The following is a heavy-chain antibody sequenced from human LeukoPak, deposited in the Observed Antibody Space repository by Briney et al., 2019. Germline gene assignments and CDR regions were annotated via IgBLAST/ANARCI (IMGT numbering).Heavy chain of an antibody. D-gene: IGHD5-18*01. CDR1: GGSIIGAY. V-gene: IGHV4-59*12. Sequence: SETLSLTCTVSGGSIIGAYGTWIRQPPGEELEWVGPIYCRGSTRYTPSLQGRVNIPADTSKPRFSLNWSSVTAENSTVYCGARTVDTTIGYSFDYWGEGTLVTVSS. CDR2: IYCRGST. CDR3: ARTVDTTIGYSFDY. J-gene: IGHJ4*02.